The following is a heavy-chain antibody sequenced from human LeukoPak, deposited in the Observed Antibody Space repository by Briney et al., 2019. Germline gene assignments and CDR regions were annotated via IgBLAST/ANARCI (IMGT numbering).Heavy chain of an antibody. V-gene: IGHV3-23*01. CDR2: VVDSGGST. CDR1: GFSFSSYA. D-gene: IGHD5-12*01. J-gene: IGHJ4*02. CDR3: ARGPSGYHNT. Sequence: GGSLRLSCAASGFSFSSYAMSWVRQAPGKGLEWVSTVVDSGGSTYHAVSVKGRFTISRDNSKNTLYLQMNSLRAEDTAVYYCARGPSGYHNTGGQGTLVTVSS.